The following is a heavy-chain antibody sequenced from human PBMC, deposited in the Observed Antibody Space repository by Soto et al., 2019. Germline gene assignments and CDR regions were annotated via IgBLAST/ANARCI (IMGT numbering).Heavy chain of an antibody. CDR3: AKDRLAGNFDY. J-gene: IGHJ4*02. V-gene: IGHV3-23*01. CDR1: GFTFNNYA. CDR2: ISNTGGGT. Sequence: EVQLLDSGGGLVQPGGSLGLSCAASGFTFNNYAMNWVRQAPGMGLKWVATISNTGGGTYYADSVKGRFTISRDNSKKTLYLQMSSLRVEDTAVYYCAKDRLAGNFDYWGQGTQVTVSS.